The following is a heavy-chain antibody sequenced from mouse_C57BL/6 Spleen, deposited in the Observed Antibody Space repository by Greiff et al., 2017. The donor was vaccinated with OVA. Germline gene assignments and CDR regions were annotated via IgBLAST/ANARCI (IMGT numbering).Heavy chain of an antibody. CDR2: ISYDGSN. V-gene: IGHV3-6*01. CDR1: GYSITSGYS. D-gene: IGHD2-5*01. J-gene: IGHJ4*01. Sequence: EVQLQQSGPGLVKPSQSLSLTCSVTGYSITSGYSWNWIRQFPGNKLEWMGYISYDGSNNYNPSLKNRISITRDTSKNQFFLKLNSVTTEDTATYYCARAYYSNYPYYYAMDYWGQGTSVTVSS. CDR3: ARAYYSNYPYYYAMDY.